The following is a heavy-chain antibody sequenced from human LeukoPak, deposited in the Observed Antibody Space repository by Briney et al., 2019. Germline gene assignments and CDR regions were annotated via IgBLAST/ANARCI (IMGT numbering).Heavy chain of an antibody. J-gene: IGHJ4*02. CDR3: ARAVAGKPYFFDY. CDR2: MFHSGST. Sequence: SETLSLTCAVSGYFISSGYYWGWIRQPPGKGLEWIGSMFHSGSTSYHPSLRSRVTISIDTSKNQFSLRLSSVTAADTAVYYCARAVAGKPYFFDYWGQGTLVTVSS. D-gene: IGHD2/OR15-2a*01. CDR1: GYFISSGYY. V-gene: IGHV4-38-2*01.